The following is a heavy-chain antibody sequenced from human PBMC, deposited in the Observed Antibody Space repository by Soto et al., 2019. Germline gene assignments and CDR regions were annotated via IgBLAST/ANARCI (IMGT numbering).Heavy chain of an antibody. CDR3: AKDSLTYYYDSSGYRQDFQQ. Sequence: PXGSMRLYCAASGFSFSSYAMSWVRQAPGKGLEWVSAISGSGGSTYYADSVKGRFTISRDNSKNTLYLQMNSLRAEDTAVYYCAKDSLTYYYDSSGYRQDFQQWGQGTLVTVSS. D-gene: IGHD3-22*01. J-gene: IGHJ1*01. CDR2: ISGSGGST. V-gene: IGHV3-23*01. CDR1: GFSFSSYA.